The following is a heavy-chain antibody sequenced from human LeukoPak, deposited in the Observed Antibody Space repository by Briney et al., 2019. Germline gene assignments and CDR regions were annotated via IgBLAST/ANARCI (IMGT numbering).Heavy chain of an antibody. CDR3: ARDIYTGYSYGYGY. Sequence: GGSLRLPCAASGFTFSSYSMNWVRQAPGKGLEWVSSISSSSSYIYYADSVKGRFTISRDNAKNSLYLQMNSLRAEDTAVYYCARDIYTGYSYGYGYWGQGTLVTVSS. D-gene: IGHD5-18*01. J-gene: IGHJ4*02. CDR1: GFTFSSYS. V-gene: IGHV3-21*01. CDR2: ISSSSSYI.